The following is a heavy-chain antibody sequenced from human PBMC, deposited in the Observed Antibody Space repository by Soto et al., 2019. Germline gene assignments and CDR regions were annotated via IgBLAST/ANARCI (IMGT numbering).Heavy chain of an antibody. J-gene: IGHJ4*02. V-gene: IGHV1-18*01. D-gene: IGHD3-3*01. CDR3: ARAKRITGDFDY. CDR2: ISGKNGGT. Sequence: QVQLEQSGPEVKKPGASVKVSCKASGYSFTDYGVTWVRQAPGQGLEWMGWISGKNGGTNYAQELQGRVTMTTDTSTKTVYMEMRSMKSDDTSVYYCARAKRITGDFDYWGQGTLFSVSS. CDR1: GYSFTDYG.